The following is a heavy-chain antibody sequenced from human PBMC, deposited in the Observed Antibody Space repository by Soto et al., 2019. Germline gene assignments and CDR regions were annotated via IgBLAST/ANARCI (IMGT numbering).Heavy chain of an antibody. CDR3: ARGGHVMVVVAAHDY. D-gene: IGHD2-21*01. J-gene: IGHJ4*02. CDR1: GYSFTTYY. Sequence: QVQLVQSGAEVKKPGASVKVSCRASGYSFTTYYMHWVRQAPGQGLEWMGMINPAGDHTTYAQELLGRVTMSSDTSTSTVYMELSSLRSEDTALYYCARGGHVMVVVAAHDYWGQGTPVTVSS. V-gene: IGHV1-46*04. CDR2: INPAGDHT.